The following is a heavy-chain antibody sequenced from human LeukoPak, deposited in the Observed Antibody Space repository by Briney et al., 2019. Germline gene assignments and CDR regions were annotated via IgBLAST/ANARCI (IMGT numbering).Heavy chain of an antibody. J-gene: IGHJ4*02. Sequence: SETLSLTCNVSGGSISRITYYWGCIRQPPGKGLEWIGSVYYSGTTYYNPSLKSRVTISIDTSKNQFSLKMSSVTAADTAVYYCARDRGSSSWFDYLGQGILVTVSS. CDR1: GGSISRITYY. D-gene: IGHD6-13*01. CDR2: VYYSGTT. V-gene: IGHV4-39*02. CDR3: ARDRGSSSWFDY.